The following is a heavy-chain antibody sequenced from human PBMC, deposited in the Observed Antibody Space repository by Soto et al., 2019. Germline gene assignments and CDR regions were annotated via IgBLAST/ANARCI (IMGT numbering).Heavy chain of an antibody. V-gene: IGHV1-69*13. J-gene: IGHJ3*02. D-gene: IGHD5-12*01. CDR1: GGTFSSYA. CDR2: IIPIFGTA. CDR3: ARDPRSGYDSDAFDI. Sequence: ASVKVSCKASGGTFSSYAISWVRQAPGQGLEWMGGIIPIFGTANYAQKFQGRVTITADESTSTAYMELSSLRSEDTAVYYCARDPRSGYDSDAFDIWGQGTMVTVSS.